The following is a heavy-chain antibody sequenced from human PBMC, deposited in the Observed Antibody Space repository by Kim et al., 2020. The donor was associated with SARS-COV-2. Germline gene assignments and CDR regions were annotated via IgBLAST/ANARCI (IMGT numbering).Heavy chain of an antibody. CDR2: GGTK. CDR3: ARHDWFDP. Sequence: GGTKFYADSVKGSFTSARDRYKNTLYHQMNSRRVEDTAVYYCARHDWFDPWGQGTLVTVST. V-gene: IGHV3-66*04. J-gene: IGHJ5*02.